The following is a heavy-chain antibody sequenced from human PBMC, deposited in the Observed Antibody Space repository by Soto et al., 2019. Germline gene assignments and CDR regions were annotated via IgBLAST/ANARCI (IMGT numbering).Heavy chain of an antibody. J-gene: IGHJ4*02. CDR1: GYTFTDYY. CDR2: INVNSGVT. CDR3: ARGVSGWSPFDL. V-gene: IGHV1-2*04. D-gene: IGHD6-19*01. Sequence: QVQLVQSGAEVTKPGASVKVSCTASGYTFTDYYVHWVRQAPGQGLEWMGWINVNSGVTNLAQKFQGWVTLSRDTSVSTAYMELNRLKSDDTAVFFCARGVSGWSPFDLWGQGTLVTVSS.